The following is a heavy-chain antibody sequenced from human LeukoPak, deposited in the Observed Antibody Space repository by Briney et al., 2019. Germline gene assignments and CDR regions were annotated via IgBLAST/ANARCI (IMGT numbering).Heavy chain of an antibody. CDR1: GYTFTSYD. D-gene: IGHD6-6*01. V-gene: IGHV1-8*01. CDR3: ARGRAARRPNYYYYYMDV. CDR2: MNPNSGNT. Sequence: ASVKVSCKASGYTFTSYDINWVRQATGQGLEWMGWMNPNSGNTGYAQKFQGRVTMTRNTSISTAYMELSSLRSEDTAVYYCARGRAARRPNYYYYYMDVWGKGTTVTVSS. J-gene: IGHJ6*03.